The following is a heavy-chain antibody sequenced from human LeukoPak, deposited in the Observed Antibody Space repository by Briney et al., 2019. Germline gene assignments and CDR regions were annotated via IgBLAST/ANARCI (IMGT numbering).Heavy chain of an antibody. Sequence: GGSLRLSCAASGFTFNNYAMHWLRQAPGKGLEGVSGISGSGGSRFYADSVRGRFTIYRDNSKNTVDVQMSSLSAEDTAVYYCVKGGRFGGNSWFDPWGQGTLVTVSS. J-gene: IGHJ5*02. D-gene: IGHD4-23*01. CDR2: ISGSGGSR. CDR3: VKGGRFGGNSWFDP. CDR1: GFTFNNYA. V-gene: IGHV3-23*01.